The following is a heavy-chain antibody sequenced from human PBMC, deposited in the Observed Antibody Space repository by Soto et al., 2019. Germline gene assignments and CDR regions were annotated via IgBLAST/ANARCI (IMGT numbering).Heavy chain of an antibody. J-gene: IGHJ6*02. Sequence: GGSLRLSCTASGFTFSNYAMSWVRQAPGKELVWVGRIKSKIVGGATDYVAPVKGRFTISRDPSKNTLYLQMNSLKTDDTAVYFCTTVIRNYWAYYYYAMDVWGQGTTVTVSS. CDR3: TTVIRNYWAYYYYAMDV. D-gene: IGHD1-7*01. CDR2: IKSKIVGGAT. V-gene: IGHV3-15*01. CDR1: GFTFSNYA.